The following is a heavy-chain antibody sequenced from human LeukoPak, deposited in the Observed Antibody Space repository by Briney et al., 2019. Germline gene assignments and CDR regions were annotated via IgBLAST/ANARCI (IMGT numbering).Heavy chain of an antibody. CDR1: GGSISSSSYY. D-gene: IGHD6-13*01. Sequence: PSETLSLTCTVSGGSISSSSYYWSWIRQPPGKGLEWIGEINHSGSTNYNPSLKSRVTISVDTSKNQFSLKLSSVTAADTAVYYCARGDSSRIWGQGTLVTVSS. CDR2: INHSGST. V-gene: IGHV4-39*07. J-gene: IGHJ4*02. CDR3: ARGDSSRI.